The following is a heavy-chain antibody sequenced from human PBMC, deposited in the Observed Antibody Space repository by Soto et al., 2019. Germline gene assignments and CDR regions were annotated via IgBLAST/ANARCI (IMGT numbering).Heavy chain of an antibody. CDR3: AREPNYFDY. Sequence: QVQLVQSGAEVKKPGASVKVSCKASGYTFTSYGISWVRQAPGQGLEWMGSVSAYHGNTKYAQKRKDRGTKTTDTYTSTADLELRSQRSYDTAGYYSAREPNYFDYWGQGTLVTVSS. V-gene: IGHV1-18*01. CDR1: GYTFTSYG. CDR2: VSAYHGNT. J-gene: IGHJ4*02.